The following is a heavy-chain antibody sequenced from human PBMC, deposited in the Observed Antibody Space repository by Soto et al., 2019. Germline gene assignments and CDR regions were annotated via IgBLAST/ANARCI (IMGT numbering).Heavy chain of an antibody. D-gene: IGHD2-2*01. J-gene: IGHJ5*02. CDR2: IYYSGST. V-gene: IGHV4-39*01. CDR3: ARHLRHIVVVPAATTTARWALGWFDP. Sequence: SETLSLTCTVSGGSISSSSYYWGWIRQPPGKGLEWIGSIYYSGSTYYNPSLKSRVTISVDTSKNQFSLKLSSVTAADTAVYYCARHLRHIVVVPAATTTARWALGWFDPWGQGTLVTSPQ. CDR1: GGSISSSSYY.